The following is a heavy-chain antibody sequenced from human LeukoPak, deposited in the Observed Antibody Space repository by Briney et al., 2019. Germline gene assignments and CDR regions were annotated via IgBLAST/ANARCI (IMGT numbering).Heavy chain of an antibody. J-gene: IGHJ4*02. CDR3: AISYITISGIDY. CDR1: GFTFSSYG. V-gene: IGHV3-30*03. Sequence: GRSLRLSCAASGFTFSSYGMHWVRQAPGKGLEWVAVISYDGSNKYYADSVKGRFTISRDNAKNSLYLQMNSLRAEDTAVYYCAISYITISGIDYWGQGTLVTVSS. CDR2: ISYDGSNK. D-gene: IGHD3-9*01.